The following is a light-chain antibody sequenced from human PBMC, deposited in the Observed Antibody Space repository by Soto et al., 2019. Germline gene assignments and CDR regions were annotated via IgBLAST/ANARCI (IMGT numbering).Light chain of an antibody. Sequence: DIQMTQSPSSLSASVGDRVTITCRASQSISNYLNWYQQKPGKAPKLLIYAASSLQSGVPSRFSGSGSGTDFTLTISSLQPEDFATYYCQQSYSTPRTFGQGTKVVIK. CDR3: QQSYSTPRT. CDR2: AAS. CDR1: QSISNY. V-gene: IGKV1-39*01. J-gene: IGKJ1*01.